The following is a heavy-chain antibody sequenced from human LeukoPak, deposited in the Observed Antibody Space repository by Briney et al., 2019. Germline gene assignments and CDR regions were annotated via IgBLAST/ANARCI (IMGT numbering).Heavy chain of an antibody. D-gene: IGHD3-22*01. CDR2: ISSSSSTI. CDR3: ARAPSEIGGYYPEYFRH. Sequence: PGGSLRLSCAASGFTFSSYSMNWVRQAPGKGLEWVSYISSSSSTIYYADSVKGRFTISRDNAKNTVSLQMNSLRAEDTGVYYCARAPSEIGGYYPEYFRHWGQGTLVTVSP. CDR1: GFTFSSYS. V-gene: IGHV3-48*04. J-gene: IGHJ1*01.